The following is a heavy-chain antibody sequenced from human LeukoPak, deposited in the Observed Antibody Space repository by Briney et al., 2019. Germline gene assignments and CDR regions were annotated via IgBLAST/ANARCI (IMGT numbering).Heavy chain of an antibody. J-gene: IGHJ6*02. CDR2: ISSSSSYT. CDR1: GFTFSDYY. CDR3: ARDHKYHYGSGSPFGMDV. D-gene: IGHD3-10*01. V-gene: IGHV3-11*05. Sequence: PGGSLRLSCAASGFTFSDYYMSWIRQAPGKGLEWASYISSSSSYTNYADSVKGRFTISRDNAKNSLYLQMNSLRAEDTAVYYCARDHKYHYGSGSPFGMDVWGQGTTVTVSS.